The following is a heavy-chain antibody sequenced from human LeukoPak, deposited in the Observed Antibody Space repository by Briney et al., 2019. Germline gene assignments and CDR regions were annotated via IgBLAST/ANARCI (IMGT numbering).Heavy chain of an antibody. CDR3: ATLALSSGWYYFDY. D-gene: IGHD6-19*01. V-gene: IGHV4-30-4*07. Sequence: SQTLSLTCAVSGGSISSGGYSWSWIRQPPGKGLEWIGYIYYSGSTNYNSSLKSRVTISVDTSKNQFSLKLNSVTAADTAVYYCATLALSSGWYYFDYWGQGTLVTVSS. J-gene: IGHJ4*02. CDR2: IYYSGST. CDR1: GGSISSGGYS.